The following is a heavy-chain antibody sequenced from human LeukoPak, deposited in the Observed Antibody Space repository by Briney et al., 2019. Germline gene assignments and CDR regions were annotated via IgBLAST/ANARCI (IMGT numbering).Heavy chain of an antibody. CDR3: ARGFATMVRGVVLDF. J-gene: IGHJ4*02. V-gene: IGHV4-4*02. CDR1: GGSISSTNW. D-gene: IGHD3-10*01. Sequence: SETLSLTCAVSGGSISSTNWWSWVRPPPGKGLEWIGEIFQSGRTNYNPSLKSRVTISVDKSRNQFSLKLNSVTAADTAVYYCARGFATMVRGVVLDFWGQGTLVTVSS. CDR2: IFQSGRT.